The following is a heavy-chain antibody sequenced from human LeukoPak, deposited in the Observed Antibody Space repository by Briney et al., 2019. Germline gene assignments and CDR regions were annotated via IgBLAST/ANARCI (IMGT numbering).Heavy chain of an antibody. CDR1: GFTFSSYA. Sequence: GGSLRLSCAASGFTFSSYAMSWVRQAPGKGLEWVSAISGSGGSTYYADSVKGRFTISRDNAKNTLYLQMNSLRAEDTAVYYCARGAGEVNVWGSFRLGGFDYWGQGTLVTVSS. CDR2: ISGSGGST. J-gene: IGHJ4*02. D-gene: IGHD3-16*02. V-gene: IGHV3-23*01. CDR3: ARGAGEVNVWGSFRLGGFDY.